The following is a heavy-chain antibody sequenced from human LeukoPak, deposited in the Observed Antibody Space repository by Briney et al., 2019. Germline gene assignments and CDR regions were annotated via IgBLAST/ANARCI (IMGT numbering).Heavy chain of an antibody. J-gene: IGHJ4*02. CDR2: ISYDGSNK. D-gene: IGHD3-22*01. CDR3: AKDSSGSPGY. V-gene: IGHV3-30*18. CDR1: GFTFSSYG. Sequence: PGGSLRLSCAASGFTFSSYGMLWVRQAPGKGLEWVAVISYDGSNKYYADTVKGRFTISRDNSKNTLYLQMNSLRAEDTAVYYCAKDSSGSPGYWGQGTLVTVSS.